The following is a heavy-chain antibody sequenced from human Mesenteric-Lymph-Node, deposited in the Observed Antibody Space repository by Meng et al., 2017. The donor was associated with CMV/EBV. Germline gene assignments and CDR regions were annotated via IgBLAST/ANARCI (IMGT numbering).Heavy chain of an antibody. CDR2: TNQDGSEK. CDR1: GGSISSSNW. V-gene: IGHV3-7*03. J-gene: IGHJ5*02. D-gene: IGHD1-26*01. Sequence: ETLSLTCAVSGGSISSSNWWSWVRQAPGKGLEWVASTNQDGSEKYYVDSVKARFTISRDNAKNSLYLQMNSLKTEDTAVYYCTGGSYLAWGQGTLVTVSS. CDR3: TGGSYLA.